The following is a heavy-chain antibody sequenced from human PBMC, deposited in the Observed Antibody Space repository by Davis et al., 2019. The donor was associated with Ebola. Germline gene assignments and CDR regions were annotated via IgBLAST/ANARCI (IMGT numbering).Heavy chain of an antibody. Sequence: GESLKISCAASGFTFSDYYMSWIRQAPGKGLEWVSYISSSGSTIYYADSVKGRFTISRDNAKNSLYLQMNSLRAEDTAVYYCAREIRFDWLLHYGMDVWGKGTTVTVSS. J-gene: IGHJ6*04. CDR1: GFTFSDYY. CDR3: AREIRFDWLLHYGMDV. CDR2: ISSSGSTI. V-gene: IGHV3-11*01. D-gene: IGHD3-9*01.